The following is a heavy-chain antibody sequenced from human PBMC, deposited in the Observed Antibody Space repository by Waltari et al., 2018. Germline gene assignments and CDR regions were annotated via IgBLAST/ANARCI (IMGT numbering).Heavy chain of an antibody. D-gene: IGHD3-3*01. CDR3: VREDREYFFHMDV. CDR2: INAGGNV. Sequence: EVLLLETGGDVIQPGGSLRLACAAPGFTASRPYMSWVRQAPGKGLGWVSVINAGGNVFYADSVEGRFTISRDNSRNTVYLEMNSLRVEDSAVYYCVREDREYFFHMDVWGSGTTVTVSS. CDR1: GFTASRPY. J-gene: IGHJ6*03. V-gene: IGHV3-53*02.